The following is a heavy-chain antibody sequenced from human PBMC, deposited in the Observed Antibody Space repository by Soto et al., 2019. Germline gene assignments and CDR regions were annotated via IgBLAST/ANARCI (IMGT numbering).Heavy chain of an antibody. CDR3: LRVVEAASRHTEFEA. Sequence: SETLSLTCDISGGFIDNSHSFWGWVRHPPGKGLEFIGSVYYTGGAYYNPSLKSRVTVSVDTSKNQLSLRVNSVTAADSAVYYCLRVVEAASRHTEFEAWGQGLLVTVSS. CDR2: VYYTGGA. CDR1: GGFIDNSHSF. D-gene: IGHD3-22*01. V-gene: IGHV4-39*01. J-gene: IGHJ5*02.